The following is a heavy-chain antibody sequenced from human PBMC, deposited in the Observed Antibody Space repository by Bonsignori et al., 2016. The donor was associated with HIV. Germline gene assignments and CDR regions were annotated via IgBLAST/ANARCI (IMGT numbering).Heavy chain of an antibody. D-gene: IGHD3-9*01. Sequence: WIRQPPGKGLEWVGNIKQDGSEKDYVDSVKGRFTISRDNAKKSLYLQMNSLRAEDTAVYYCARVDDILTGHPEAFDIWGQGTVVTVSS. J-gene: IGHJ3*02. V-gene: IGHV3-7*03. CDR2: IKQDGSEK. CDR3: ARVDDILTGHPEAFDI.